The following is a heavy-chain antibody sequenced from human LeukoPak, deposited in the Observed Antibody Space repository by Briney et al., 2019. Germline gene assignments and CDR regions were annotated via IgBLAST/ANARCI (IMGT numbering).Heavy chain of an antibody. D-gene: IGHD6-19*01. CDR2: IWYDGSNK. Sequence: GGSLRLSCAASGFTYSSYGMHWVRQAPGKGLEWVAVIWYDGSNKYYADSVKGRFTISRDNSKNTLYLQMNSLRAEDTAVYYCEKEGIAVAGTVLGLFDYWGQGTLVTVSS. V-gene: IGHV3-33*06. J-gene: IGHJ4*02. CDR1: GFTYSSYG. CDR3: EKEGIAVAGTVLGLFDY.